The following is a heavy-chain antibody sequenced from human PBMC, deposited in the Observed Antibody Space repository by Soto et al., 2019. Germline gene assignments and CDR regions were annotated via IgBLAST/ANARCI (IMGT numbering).Heavy chain of an antibody. CDR1: GFTFSSYS. Sequence: GGSLRLSCAASGFTFSSYSMNWVRQAPGKGLEWVSYISSSSSTIYYADSVKGRFTISRDNAKNSLYLQMNSLRAEDTAVYYCASWAAGYYYYYMDVWGKGTTVTVSS. CDR3: ASWAAGYYYYYMDV. J-gene: IGHJ6*03. D-gene: IGHD6-13*01. CDR2: ISSSSSTI. V-gene: IGHV3-48*01.